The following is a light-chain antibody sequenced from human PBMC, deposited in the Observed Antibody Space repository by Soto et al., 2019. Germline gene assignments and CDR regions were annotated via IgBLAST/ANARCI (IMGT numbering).Light chain of an antibody. CDR2: EGF. Sequence: QSALTQPASVSGSPGQSITISCTGTSSDVGSGNVVSWYQHYPGKAPQLIIYEGFKRPSGVSSRFSGSKSGNTASLTISGLQAEDEAEYYCCSHAGSDTYVFGTGTKLHRP. V-gene: IGLV2-23*01. J-gene: IGLJ1*01. CDR1: SSDVGSGNV. CDR3: CSHAGSDTYV.